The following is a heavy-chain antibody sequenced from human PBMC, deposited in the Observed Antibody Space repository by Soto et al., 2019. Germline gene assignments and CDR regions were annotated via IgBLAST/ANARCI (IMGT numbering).Heavy chain of an antibody. V-gene: IGHV4-34*01. CDR2: INHSGST. J-gene: IGHJ1*01. Sequence: QVQLQQWGAGLLKPSETLSLTCAVYGGSFSGYYWSWIRQPPGKGLEWIGEINHSGSTNYNPSLKSRVTISVDTSKNQFSLKLSSVTAADTAVYYCARDIRHQHWGQGTLVTVSS. D-gene: IGHD1-1*01. CDR1: GGSFSGYY. CDR3: ARDIRHQH.